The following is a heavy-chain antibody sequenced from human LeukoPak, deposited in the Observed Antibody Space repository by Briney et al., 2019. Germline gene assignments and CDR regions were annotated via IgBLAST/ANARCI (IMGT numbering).Heavy chain of an antibody. Sequence: SETLSLTCTVSGGSFSSYYWGWIRQPAGKGLEWLGRMPRSGRTNYNPSIKSRVTMPLETSKNQSSIKLSSVTAADTAVYYCARHLHNWGFFDYWGQGTLVTVSS. D-gene: IGHD7-27*01. CDR1: GGSFSSYY. CDR3: ARHLHNWGFFDY. V-gene: IGHV4-4*07. CDR2: MPRSGRT. J-gene: IGHJ4*02.